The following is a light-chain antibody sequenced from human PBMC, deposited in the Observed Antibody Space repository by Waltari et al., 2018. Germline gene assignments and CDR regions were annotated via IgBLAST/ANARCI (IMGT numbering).Light chain of an antibody. V-gene: IGKV1-5*03. J-gene: IGKJ4*02. CDR1: QSITRA. CDR2: KAS. CDR3: QHYDSYSAT. Sequence: DIQMTQSPSTLSASVGDRVTITCRASQSITRALAWYQQKAGKAPKLLIYKASIVESVVPSRFSGGGSGTEFTLTISRLQPDDFATYYCQHYDSYSATFGRGTKVAIK.